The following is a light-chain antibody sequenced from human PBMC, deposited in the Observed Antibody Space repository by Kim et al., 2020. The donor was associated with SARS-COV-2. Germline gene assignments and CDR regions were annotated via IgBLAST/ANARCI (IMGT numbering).Light chain of an antibody. J-gene: IGLJ1*01. V-gene: IGLV1-44*01. Sequence: QRVTISCSGSSSKIGSNTVNWYQQLPGTAPKLLIYTSNQRPSGVPDRFSGSKSGTSASLAISGLQSEDEADYYCAAWDASLNGYVFGSGTKVTVL. CDR2: TSN. CDR3: AAWDASLNGYV. CDR1: SSKIGSNT.